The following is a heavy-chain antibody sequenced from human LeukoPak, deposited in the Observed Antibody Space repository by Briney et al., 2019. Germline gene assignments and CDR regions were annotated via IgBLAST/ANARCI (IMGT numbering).Heavy chain of an antibody. CDR3: VREYSSLSSRAFDI. J-gene: IGHJ3*02. CDR2: ISIDGNST. Sequence: GGSLRLFCAASGFTLTTYSMHWVRQPPAKGLVWVSRISIDGNSTTYADSVKGRFTISRDNAKNTLYLQMNSLRAEDTAVYYCVREYSSLSSRAFDIWGQGTMVTVSS. D-gene: IGHD6-6*01. CDR1: GFTLTTYS. V-gene: IGHV3-74*01.